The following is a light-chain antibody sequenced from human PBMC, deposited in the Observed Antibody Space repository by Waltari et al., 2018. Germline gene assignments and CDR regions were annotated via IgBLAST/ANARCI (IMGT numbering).Light chain of an antibody. CDR3: QQYNRWPPLT. V-gene: IGKV3-15*01. J-gene: IGKJ4*01. CDR1: QGVHDN. CDR2: GAS. Sequence: ETVMTQSPATLSVSPGERVTLSCRASQGVHDNLAWYQQKPGQAPRLLIYGASTRATGIPARFRGTGSGTDFTRTITSLQSEDFALYYCQQYNRWPPLTFGGGTKVEIK.